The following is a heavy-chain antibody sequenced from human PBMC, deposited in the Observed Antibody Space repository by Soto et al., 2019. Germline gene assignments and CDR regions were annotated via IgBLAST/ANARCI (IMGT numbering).Heavy chain of an antibody. CDR2: IYIAGST. Sequence: PGGSLRLSCAASGFTVSSNHMSWVRQAPGKGLEWVSVIYIAGSTHYADPVMGRFTISRDNSKNTLYLQMNSLRAEDSAVYYCARSSGNRKFDYWGQGTLVTVS. V-gene: IGHV3-53*01. D-gene: IGHD6-19*01. CDR1: GFTVSSNH. CDR3: ARSSGNRKFDY. J-gene: IGHJ4*02.